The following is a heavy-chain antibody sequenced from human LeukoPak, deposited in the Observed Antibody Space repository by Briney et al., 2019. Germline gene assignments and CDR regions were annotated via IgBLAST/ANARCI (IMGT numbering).Heavy chain of an antibody. V-gene: IGHV1-69*04. CDR1: GGTFSSYA. Sequence: SVKVSCKASGGTFSSYAISWVRQAPGHGVEWMGRIIPILGIANYAQKFQGRVTITADKSTRAAYMELRSLRSEDTAVYYCARDLGAITGFDYWGQGTLVTVSS. J-gene: IGHJ4*02. D-gene: IGHD3-10*01. CDR2: IIPILGIA. CDR3: ARDLGAITGFDY.